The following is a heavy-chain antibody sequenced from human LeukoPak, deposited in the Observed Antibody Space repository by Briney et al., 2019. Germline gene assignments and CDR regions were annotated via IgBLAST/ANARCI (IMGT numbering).Heavy chain of an antibody. D-gene: IGHD6-13*01. CDR3: ARSQSSSLIDY. CDR2: IWYDGTSK. CDR1: GFGLSAYG. J-gene: IGHJ4*02. Sequence: GGSVRLSCAASGFGLSAYGVHWVRQAPGKGLEWVAVIWYDGTSKDYADSVKGRFTFSRDNSKNTLYLQMHSLTVEDTAVYYCARSQSSSLIDYWGQGTLVTVSS. V-gene: IGHV3-33*01.